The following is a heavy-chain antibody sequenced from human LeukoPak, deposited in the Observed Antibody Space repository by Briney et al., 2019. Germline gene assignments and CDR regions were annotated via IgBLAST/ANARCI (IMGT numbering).Heavy chain of an antibody. CDR2: ISSSGSTI. Sequence: PGGSLRLSCAASGFTFNDYYMSWIRQAPGKGLEWVSYISSSGSTIYYADSVKGRFTISRDNAKNSLYLQMNSLRAEDTAVYYCARDRGRNYVQPDAFDIWGQGTMVTVSS. J-gene: IGHJ3*02. CDR1: GFTFNDYY. D-gene: IGHD1-7*01. CDR3: ARDRGRNYVQPDAFDI. V-gene: IGHV3-11*04.